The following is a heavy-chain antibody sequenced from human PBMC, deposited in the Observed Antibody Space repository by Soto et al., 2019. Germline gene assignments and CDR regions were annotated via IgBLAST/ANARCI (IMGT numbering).Heavy chain of an antibody. J-gene: IGHJ6*02. V-gene: IGHV1-69*12. CDR1: GGTFSSYA. CDR2: IIPIFGTA. CDR3: ASRRYCSGGSCYYGMDV. Sequence: QVQLVQSGAEVKKPGSSVKVSCKASGGTFSSYAISWVRQAPGQGLEWMGGIIPIFGTANYAQKFQGRVTSTADESTSTAYMELSSLRAEDTAVYYCASRRYCSGGSCYYGMDVWGQGTTVTVSS. D-gene: IGHD2-15*01.